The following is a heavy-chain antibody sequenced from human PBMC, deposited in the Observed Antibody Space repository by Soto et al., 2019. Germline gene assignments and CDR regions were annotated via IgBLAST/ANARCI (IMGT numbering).Heavy chain of an antibody. D-gene: IGHD5-12*01. Sequence: GGSLRLSCAASGFTFSSYAMSWVRQAPGKGLEWVSAISGGGGSKYYADSVKGRFTISRDNSKNTLYLQMNSLRAEDTAVYYCARDMYSGWYYFDYWGQGTLVTVSS. CDR1: GFTFSSYA. CDR2: ISGGGGSK. CDR3: ARDMYSGWYYFDY. J-gene: IGHJ4*02. V-gene: IGHV3-23*01.